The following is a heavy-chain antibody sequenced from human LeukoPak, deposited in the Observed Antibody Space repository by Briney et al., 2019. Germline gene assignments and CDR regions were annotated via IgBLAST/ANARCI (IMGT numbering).Heavy chain of an antibody. J-gene: IGHJ3*01. CDR3: ARHFERWLLRIAFDV. V-gene: IGHV4-59*01. D-gene: IGHD6-19*01. Sequence: SETLSLTCTVSGGSISSYSWNWIRQPPGKGLEWIGYISYTGSTNYNPSFKSRVTISVDTSKNQISLKLSSVTAADTAVYYCARHFERWLLRIAFDVWGQGTMVTVSS. CDR2: ISYTGST. CDR1: GGSISSYS.